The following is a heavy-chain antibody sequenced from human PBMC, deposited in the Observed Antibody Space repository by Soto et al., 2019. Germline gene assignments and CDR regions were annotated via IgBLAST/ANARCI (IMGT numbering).Heavy chain of an antibody. CDR1: GGSISSGDYY. CDR3: ARRIVPTETFDY. D-gene: IGHD1-26*01. Sequence: SETLSLTCTVSGGSISSGDYYWSWIRQPPGKGLECVGYIYYSGSTNYNPSLKSRVTISVDTSKNQFSLTVTSVTAADTSVYYCARRIVPTETFDYWGQGTLVTVSS. V-gene: IGHV4-61*08. J-gene: IGHJ4*02. CDR2: IYYSGST.